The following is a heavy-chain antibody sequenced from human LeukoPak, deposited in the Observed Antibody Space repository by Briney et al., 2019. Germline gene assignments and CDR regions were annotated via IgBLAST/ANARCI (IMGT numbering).Heavy chain of an antibody. D-gene: IGHD5-18*01. CDR3: ARDLGYSYGYGFSPDY. Sequence: SVKVSCKASGGTFSSYAISWVRQAPGQGLEWMGGIIPIFGTANYAQKFQGRVTITADKSTSTTYMELSSLRSEDTAVYYCARDLGYSYGYGFSPDYWGQGTLVTVSS. CDR1: GGTFSSYA. CDR2: IIPIFGTA. V-gene: IGHV1-69*06. J-gene: IGHJ4*02.